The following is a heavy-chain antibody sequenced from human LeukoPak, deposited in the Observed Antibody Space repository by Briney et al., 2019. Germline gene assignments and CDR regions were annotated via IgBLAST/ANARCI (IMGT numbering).Heavy chain of an antibody. Sequence: QPGGSLRLSCAASGFTFSSYAMSWVRQAPGKGLEWVSAISGSGGSTYYADSVKGRFTISRDNSKNTLYLQMNSLRAEDTAVYYCASLINSSGYYSGAFDIWGQGTMVTVSS. CDR3: ASLINSSGYYSGAFDI. D-gene: IGHD3-22*01. CDR2: ISGSGGST. V-gene: IGHV3-23*01. J-gene: IGHJ3*02. CDR1: GFTFSSYA.